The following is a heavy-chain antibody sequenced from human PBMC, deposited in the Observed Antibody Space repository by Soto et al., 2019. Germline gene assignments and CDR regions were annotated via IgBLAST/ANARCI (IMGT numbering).Heavy chain of an antibody. D-gene: IGHD1-26*01. J-gene: IGHJ4*02. CDR3: ASRGSRLLHGTVY. CDR2: IIPIFGTA. V-gene: IGHV1-69*13. Sequence: SVKVSCKASGGTFSSYAISWVRQAPGQGLEWMGGIIPIFGTANYAQKFQGRVTITADESTSTAYMELSSLRSEDTAVYYCASRGSRLLHGTVYWGQGTLVTVSS. CDR1: GGTFSSYA.